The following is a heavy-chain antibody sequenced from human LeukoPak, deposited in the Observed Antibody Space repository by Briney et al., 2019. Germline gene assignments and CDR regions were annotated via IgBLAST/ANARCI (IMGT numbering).Heavy chain of an antibody. D-gene: IGHD5-18*01. CDR1: GGSFSGYY. CDR2: INHSGST. CDR3: ARGGYSYGYYYYYYMDV. V-gene: IGHV4-34*01. J-gene: IGHJ6*03. Sequence: PSETLSLSCAVYGGSFSGYYWSWIRQPPGKGLEWIGEINHSGSTNYNPSLKSRVTISVDTSKNQFSLKLSSVTAADTAVYYRARGGYSYGYYYYYYMDVWGKGTTVTVSS.